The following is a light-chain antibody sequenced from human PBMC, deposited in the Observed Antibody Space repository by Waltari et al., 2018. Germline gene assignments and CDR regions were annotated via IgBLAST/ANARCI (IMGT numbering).Light chain of an antibody. CDR2: DVS. J-gene: IGLJ1*01. CDR3: VAYTSTRTPYV. Sequence: SALTQPDSVSASPGQSITISCSVNDSDLASLDYVSWLQKYQGKSPKLMIYDVSNRPSGVSDRFSGARSGKTASLTISGLQAEDEAEYYCVAYTSTRTPYVFGSGTRVTVL. CDR1: DSDLASLDY. V-gene: IGLV2-14*03.